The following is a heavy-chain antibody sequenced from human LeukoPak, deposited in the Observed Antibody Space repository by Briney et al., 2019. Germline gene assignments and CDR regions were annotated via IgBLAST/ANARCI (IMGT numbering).Heavy chain of an antibody. CDR3: ARTLRGCSYGYEDY. J-gene: IGHJ4*02. CDR2: ISSNGGST. Sequence: GGSLRLSCAASGFTFSSYAMHWVRQAPGKGLEYVSAISSNGGSTYYANSVKGRFTISRDNSKNTLYLQMGSLRAEDMAVYYCARTLRGCSYGYEDYWGQGTLVTVSS. D-gene: IGHD5-18*01. CDR1: GFTFSSYA. V-gene: IGHV3-64*01.